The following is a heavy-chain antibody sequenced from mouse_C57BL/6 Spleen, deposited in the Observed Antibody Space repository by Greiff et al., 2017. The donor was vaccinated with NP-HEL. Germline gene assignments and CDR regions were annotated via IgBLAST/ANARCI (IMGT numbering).Heavy chain of an antibody. Sequence: VQLQQSGAELVKPGASVKISCKASGYAFSSYWMNWVKQRPGKGLEWIGQIYPGDGDTNYNGKFKGKATLTADKSSSTAYMQLSSLTSEDSAVYFCARAPYYSNYPSYWGQGTTLTVSS. D-gene: IGHD2-5*01. V-gene: IGHV1-80*01. CDR3: ARAPYYSNYPSY. CDR1: GYAFSSYW. J-gene: IGHJ2*01. CDR2: IYPGDGDT.